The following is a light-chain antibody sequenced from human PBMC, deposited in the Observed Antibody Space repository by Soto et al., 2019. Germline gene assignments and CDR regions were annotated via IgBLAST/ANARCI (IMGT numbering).Light chain of an antibody. J-gene: IGLJ1*01. CDR1: SSDVGGYNY. V-gene: IGLV2-14*01. CDR3: SSYTSSSTPYV. Sequence: QSALTQPASVSGSPGQSITISCTGTSSDVGGYNYVSWYQQHPGKAPKLMIYEVSNRPSGVSNRFSGSKSGNTASLTISGRQAEDEADYYCSSYTSSSTPYVVGTGTKLTVL. CDR2: EVS.